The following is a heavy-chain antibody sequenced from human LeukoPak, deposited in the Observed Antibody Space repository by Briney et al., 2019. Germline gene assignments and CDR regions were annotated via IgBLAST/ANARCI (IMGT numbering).Heavy chain of an antibody. CDR1: GFTFRTYG. V-gene: IGHV3-33*01. CDR2: IWYDGSHK. CDR3: ARAPRAVAVYFDY. D-gene: IGHD6-19*01. J-gene: IGHJ4*02. Sequence: GRSPRLSCAASGFTFRTYGMHWVRQAPGKGLEWVAVIWYDGSHKYHADSVKGRFTISRDNSKNTLYLQMNSLRAEDTAVYYCARAPRAVAVYFDYWGQGTLVTVSS.